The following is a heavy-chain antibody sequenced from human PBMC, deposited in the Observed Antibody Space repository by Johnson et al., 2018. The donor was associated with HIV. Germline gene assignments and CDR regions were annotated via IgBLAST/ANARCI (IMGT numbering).Heavy chain of an antibody. D-gene: IGHD1-26*01. CDR1: RFTFTSYG. CDR2: ISYDGSNK. J-gene: IGHJ3*02. V-gene: IGHV3-30*18. Sequence: VQVVESGGGVVQPGRSLRLSCAASRFTFTSYGMHWVRQAPGKGLEWVAVISYDGSNKYYADSVKGRFTISRDNSKNTLYLQMNSLIAEDTAMYYCAKVCYSGSYLDIFDIWGQGTMVTVSS. CDR3: AKVCYSGSYLDIFDI.